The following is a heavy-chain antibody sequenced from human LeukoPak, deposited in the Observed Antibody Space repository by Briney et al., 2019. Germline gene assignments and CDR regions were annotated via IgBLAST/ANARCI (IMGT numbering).Heavy chain of an antibody. V-gene: IGHV1-18*01. CDR3: ARGRLRYLDWTRAYSDY. CDR1: GYTFITHG. CDR2: ISAYNGNT. D-gene: IGHD3-9*01. Sequence: ASVTVSRKASGYTFITHGLTWVRQAPGQGLEWMGWISAYNGNTIYAQTLQDRLTMTTDTSTSTAYMELRSLRSDDTAVYYCARGRLRYLDWTRAYSDYWGQGTLVTVSS. J-gene: IGHJ4*02.